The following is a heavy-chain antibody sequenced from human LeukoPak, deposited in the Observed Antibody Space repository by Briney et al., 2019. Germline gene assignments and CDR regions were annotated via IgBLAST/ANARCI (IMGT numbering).Heavy chain of an antibody. V-gene: IGHV4-38-2*02. CDR1: GSGGSINSHY. J-gene: IGHJ3*02. CDR2: IYHSGST. CDR3: ARVYGDYYAFDI. Sequence: KPSETLSLICTVSGSGGSINSHYWSWIRQPPGKGLEWIGSIYHSGSTYYNPSLKSRVTISVDTSKNQFSLKLSSVTAADTAVYYCARVYGDYYAFDIWGQGTMVTVSS. D-gene: IGHD4-17*01.